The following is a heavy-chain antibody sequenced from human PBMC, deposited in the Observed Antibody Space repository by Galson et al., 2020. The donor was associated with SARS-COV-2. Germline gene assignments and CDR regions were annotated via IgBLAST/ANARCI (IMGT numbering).Heavy chain of an antibody. CDR1: GFTVSSNY. V-gene: IGHV3-66*02. CDR3: ARLARPGAFDI. D-gene: IGHD6-6*01. Sequence: GESLKISCAASGFTVSSNYMSWVRPAPGKGLEWVSVIYSGGSTYYADSVKGRFTISRDNSKNTLYLQMNSLRAEDTAVYYCARLARPGAFDIWGQGTMVTVSS. CDR2: IYSGGST. J-gene: IGHJ3*02.